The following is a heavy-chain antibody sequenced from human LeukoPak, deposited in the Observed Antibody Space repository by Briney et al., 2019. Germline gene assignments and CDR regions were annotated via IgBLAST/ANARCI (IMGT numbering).Heavy chain of an antibody. V-gene: IGHV4-34*01. CDR3: ARGRGAYYDFWSGYQLTPGAVDY. D-gene: IGHD3-3*01. Sequence: SETLSLTCAVYGRSFSGYYWSWIRQPPGKGLEWIGEINHSGSTNYNPSLKSRVTISVDTSKNQFSLKLSSVTAADTAVYYCARGRGAYYDFWSGYQLTPGAVDYWGQGTLVTVSS. J-gene: IGHJ4*02. CDR2: INHSGST. CDR1: GRSFSGYY.